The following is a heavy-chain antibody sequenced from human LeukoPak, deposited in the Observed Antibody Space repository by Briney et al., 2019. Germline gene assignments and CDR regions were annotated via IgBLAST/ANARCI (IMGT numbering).Heavy chain of an antibody. V-gene: IGHV4-39*07. J-gene: IGHJ4*02. Sequence: PSETLSLTCTVSAGSISSDSYYWGWIRQPPGKGLEWIGEINHSGSTNYNPSLKSRVTISVDTSKNQFSLKLSSVTAADTAVYYCARGRRITGTTGAFDYWGQGTLVTVSS. CDR3: ARGRRITGTTGAFDY. D-gene: IGHD1-7*01. CDR1: AGSISSDSYY. CDR2: INHSGST.